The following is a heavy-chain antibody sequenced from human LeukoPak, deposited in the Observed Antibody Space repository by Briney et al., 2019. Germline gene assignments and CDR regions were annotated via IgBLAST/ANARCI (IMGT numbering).Heavy chain of an antibody. CDR2: ISSKDNSYAT. CDR1: GFTFSGSA. D-gene: IGHD3-22*01. Sequence: PGVSLSLSCAASGFTFSGSAMHWVRQASAKGLEWVGRISSKDNSYATAYSASVKGRFTISRDDSKNTAYLQMNSLKTEDTAVYYCTSHDSSGYYYHQLYYFDYWGQGTLVTVSS. CDR3: TSHDSSGYYYHQLYYFDY. J-gene: IGHJ4*02. V-gene: IGHV3-73*01.